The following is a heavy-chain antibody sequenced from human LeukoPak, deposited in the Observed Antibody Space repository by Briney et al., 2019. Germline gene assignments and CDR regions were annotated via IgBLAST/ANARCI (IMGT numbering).Heavy chain of an antibody. J-gene: IGHJ6*02. CDR2: ISYDGSNK. V-gene: IGHV3-30*18. CDR1: GFTFSSYG. D-gene: IGHD2-21*01. CDR3: AKSVVRGDGYYYGMDV. Sequence: GGSLRLSCAASGFTFSSYGMHWVRQAPGKGLEWVAVISYDGSNKYYADSVKGRFTISRDNSKNTLYLQMNSLRAEDTAVYYCAKSVVRGDGYYYGMDVWGQGTTVTASS.